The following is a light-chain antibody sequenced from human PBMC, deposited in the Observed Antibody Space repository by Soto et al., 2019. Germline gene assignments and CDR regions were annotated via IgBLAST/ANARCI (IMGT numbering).Light chain of an antibody. Sequence: QKPGRIPKLLICSNLQSGVPSRFSGSGSGTDFTLTVSSLQPEVVATSYGQRTYNAPAPITFGPGTKVDIK. V-gene: IGKV1-27*01. CDR3: QRTYNAPAPIT. CDR2: S. J-gene: IGKJ3*01.